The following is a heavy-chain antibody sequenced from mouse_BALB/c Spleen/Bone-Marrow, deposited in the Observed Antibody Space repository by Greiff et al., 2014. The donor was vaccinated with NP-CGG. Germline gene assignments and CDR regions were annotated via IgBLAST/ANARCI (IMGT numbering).Heavy chain of an antibody. Sequence: VQPKESGGGLVQPGGSRKLSCAASGFTFSSFGMHWVRQAPEKGLEWVAYISSGSSTIYYADTVKGRFTISRDNPKNTLFLQMTSLRSEDTAMYYCARSYYGSSYYFDYWGQGTTLTVSS. J-gene: IGHJ2*01. CDR2: ISSGSSTI. CDR1: GFTFSSFG. V-gene: IGHV5-17*02. CDR3: ARSYYGSSYYFDY. D-gene: IGHD1-1*01.